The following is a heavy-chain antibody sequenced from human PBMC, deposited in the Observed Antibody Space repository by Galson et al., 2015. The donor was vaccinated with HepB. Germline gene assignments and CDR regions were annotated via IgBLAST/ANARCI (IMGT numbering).Heavy chain of an antibody. CDR2: IRSKVHTYAT. V-gene: IGHV3-73*01. CDR1: GFTFSGSA. D-gene: IGHD1-26*01. J-gene: IGHJ3*01. Sequence: SLRLSCAASGFTFSGSAMHWVRQASGKGLEWVGRIRSKVHTYATAYAASVKGRFTISRDDSKNTAYLQMNSLKTEDTAVYYCTKVRVGLDDVFDVWGQGTMATVSS. CDR3: TKVRVGLDDVFDV.